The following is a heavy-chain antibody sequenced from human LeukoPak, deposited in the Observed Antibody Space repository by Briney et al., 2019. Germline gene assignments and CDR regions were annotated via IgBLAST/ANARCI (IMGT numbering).Heavy chain of an antibody. CDR1: RFTFSTYS. CDR2: ISSSSTNI. D-gene: IGHD4-17*01. J-gene: IGHJ3*02. V-gene: IGHV3-48*01. CDR3: VRNDGDNAFDI. Sequence: GGSLRLSCAASRFTFSTYSMNWVRQAPGRGLEWVSYISSSSTNIYYKDSVKGRFTISRDNAKYSLYLHMTSLRAEDTAVYYCVRNDGDNAFDIWGQGTMVIVSS.